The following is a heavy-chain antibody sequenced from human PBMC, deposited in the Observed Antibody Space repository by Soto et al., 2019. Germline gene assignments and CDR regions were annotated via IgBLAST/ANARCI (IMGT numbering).Heavy chain of an antibody. D-gene: IGHD5-12*01. CDR2: IYYSGST. V-gene: IGHV4-59*01. CDR1: GGSISSYY. CDR3: ARALDGYTVSDY. J-gene: IGHJ4*02. Sequence: SETLSLTCTVSGGSISSYYWSWIRQPPGKGLEWIGYIYYSGSTNYNPSLKSRVTISVDTSKNQFSLKLSSVTAADTAVYYCARALDGYTVSDYWGQGTLVTVSS.